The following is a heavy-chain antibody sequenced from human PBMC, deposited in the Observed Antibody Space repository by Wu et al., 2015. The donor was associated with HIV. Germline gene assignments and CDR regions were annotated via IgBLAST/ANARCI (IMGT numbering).Heavy chain of an antibody. V-gene: IGHV1-18*01. CDR2: IDTYTNKT. Sequence: QQVPGQRLEWLGWIDTYTNKTTVAQKFQGRVALTTDWSTKTAYMEMGSLMSDDSAVYYCARVLFASGWYDWFDPWGQGTRV. J-gene: IGHJ5*02. D-gene: IGHD6-19*01. CDR3: ARVLFASGWYDWFDP.